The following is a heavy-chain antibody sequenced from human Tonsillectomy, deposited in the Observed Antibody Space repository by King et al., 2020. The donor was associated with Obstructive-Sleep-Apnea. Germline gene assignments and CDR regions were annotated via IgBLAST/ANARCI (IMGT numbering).Heavy chain of an antibody. D-gene: IGHD3-10*01. V-gene: IGHV3-30*04. CDR3: ARDYYGSVSSCGSFDY. J-gene: IGHJ4*02. Sequence: NSYAMHWVRQAPGKGLEWVAVISYDGSNKYYADSVKGRFTISRDNSKNTLYLQMNSLGAEDPAVYYCARDYYGSVSSCGSFDYWGQGMLVTFSS. CDR1: NSYA. CDR2: ISYDGSNK.